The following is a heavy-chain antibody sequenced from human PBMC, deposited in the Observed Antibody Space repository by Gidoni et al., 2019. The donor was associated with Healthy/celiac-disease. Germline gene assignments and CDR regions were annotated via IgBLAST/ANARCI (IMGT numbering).Heavy chain of an antibody. CDR3: ARADPTLTGDRRRGFDY. Sequence: QVQLVQSGAEVKKPGSSVKVSCKASGGTFRSYDISWVRQAPGQGLEWMGGIIPIFGTANDAQKFQGRVTITADESTSTAYMELSSLRSEDTAVYYCARADPTLTGDRRRGFDYWGQGTLVTVSS. V-gene: IGHV1-69*01. CDR2: IIPIFGTA. J-gene: IGHJ4*02. CDR1: GGTFRSYD. D-gene: IGHD7-27*01.